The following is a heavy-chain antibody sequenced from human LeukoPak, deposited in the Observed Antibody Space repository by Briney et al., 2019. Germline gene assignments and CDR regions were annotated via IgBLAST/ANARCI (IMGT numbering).Heavy chain of an antibody. Sequence: SETLSLTCTVSGGSISSGDYYWSWIRQPPGKGLEWIGEINHSGSTNYNPSLKSRVTISVDTSKNQFSLKLSSVTAADTAVYYCARGFVVVPAAIAPFDIWGQGTMVTVSS. D-gene: IGHD2-2*01. CDR3: ARGFVVVPAAIAPFDI. V-gene: IGHV4-39*07. J-gene: IGHJ3*02. CDR2: INHSGST. CDR1: GGSISSGDYY.